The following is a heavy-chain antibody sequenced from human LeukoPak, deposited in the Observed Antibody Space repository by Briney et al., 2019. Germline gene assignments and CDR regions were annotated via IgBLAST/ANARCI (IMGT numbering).Heavy chain of an antibody. CDR1: GFTVSSNY. D-gene: IGHD5-18*01. CDR2: IYSGGST. Sequence: GGSLRLSCAASGFTVSSNYMSWVRQAPGKGLEWVSVIYSGGSTYYADSVKGRFTISRDNSKNTLYLQMNSLRAEDTAVYYCARDSGLQLSDYWGQGTLVTASS. CDR3: ARDSGLQLSDY. V-gene: IGHV3-66*01. J-gene: IGHJ4*02.